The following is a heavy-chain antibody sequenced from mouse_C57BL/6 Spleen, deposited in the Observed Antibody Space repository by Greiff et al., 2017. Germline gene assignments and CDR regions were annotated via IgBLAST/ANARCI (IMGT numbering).Heavy chain of an antibody. V-gene: IGHV1-69*01. CDR3: ARRDSSGFDY. Sequence: QVQLQQPGAELVMPGASVKLSCKASGYTFTSYWMHWVKQRPGQGLEWIGEIDPSDSYTNYNQKFKGKSTLTVDKSSSTAYMQLSSLTSEDSAVYYCARRDSSGFDYWGQGTTLTV. CDR1: GYTFTSYW. J-gene: IGHJ2*01. D-gene: IGHD3-2*02. CDR2: IDPSDSYT.